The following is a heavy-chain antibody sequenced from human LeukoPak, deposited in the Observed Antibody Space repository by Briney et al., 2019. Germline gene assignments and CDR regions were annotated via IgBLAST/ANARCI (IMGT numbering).Heavy chain of an antibody. J-gene: IGHJ3*02. CDR2: INPNGIDI. Sequence: GGSLRLSCAASEIAFSTYFFHWVRYTPGEGLVWVAYINPNGIDINYANSVRGRFTISRDNAKNTVYLQMSSLRAEDTAMYFCARDDAGPRAFDIWGQGTMVTVSS. CDR1: EIAFSTYF. CDR3: ARDDAGPRAFDI. V-gene: IGHV3-74*01.